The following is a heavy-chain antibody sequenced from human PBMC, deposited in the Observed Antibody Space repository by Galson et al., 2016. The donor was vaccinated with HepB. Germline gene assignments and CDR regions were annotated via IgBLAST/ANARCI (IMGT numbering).Heavy chain of an antibody. Sequence: SLRLSCAASGFAFSSFWMHWVRQVPGKGLVWLSRTNADGSRTSLPDSVKGRITISRDTATNTLYLHMSSLRADDTAVYFCAKRHECCPPVGCSVDYWGQGTLVSVSS. V-gene: IGHV3-74*01. CDR2: TNADGSRT. J-gene: IGHJ4*01. CDR1: GFAFSSFW. D-gene: IGHD3-10*02. CDR3: AKRHECCPPVGCSVDY.